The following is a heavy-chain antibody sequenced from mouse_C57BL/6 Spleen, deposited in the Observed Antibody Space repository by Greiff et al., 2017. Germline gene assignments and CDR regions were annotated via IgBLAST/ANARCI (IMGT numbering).Heavy chain of an antibody. Sequence: QVQLQQPGAELVKPGASVKMSCKASGYTFTSYWITWVKQRPGQGLEWIGDIYPGSGSTKYNEKFKSKATLTVDTSSSTAYMQLSSLTSEDSAVYYCAREVLRYYAMDYWGQGTSVTVSS. V-gene: IGHV1-55*01. CDR2: IYPGSGST. CDR3: AREVLRYYAMDY. D-gene: IGHD1-1*01. CDR1: GYTFTSYW. J-gene: IGHJ4*01.